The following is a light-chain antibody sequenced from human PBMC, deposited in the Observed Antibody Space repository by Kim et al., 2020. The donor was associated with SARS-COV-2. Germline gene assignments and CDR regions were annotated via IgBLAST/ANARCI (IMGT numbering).Light chain of an antibody. Sequence: VSPGQTASITCSGDKLGDKYACWYQQKPGQSPVLVIYQDSKRPSGIPERFSGSNSGNTATLTISGTQAMDEADYYCQAWDSSTVVFGGGTKLIVL. CDR3: QAWDSSTVV. V-gene: IGLV3-1*01. CDR1: KLGDKY. J-gene: IGLJ2*01. CDR2: QDS.